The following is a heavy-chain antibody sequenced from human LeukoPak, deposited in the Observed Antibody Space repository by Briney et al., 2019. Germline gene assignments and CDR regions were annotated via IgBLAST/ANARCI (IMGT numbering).Heavy chain of an antibody. CDR1: GPSFSRFG. V-gene: IGHV3-74*01. J-gene: IGHJ6*02. CDR3: AKGALTYYYYGMDV. CDR2: VYSEGTTT. Sequence: GGSLRLSCAASGPSFSRFGMPGVRQAPGKGREWFSRVYSEGTTTNYADSVKGRFTISRDNAKNTLYLQMNSLRAEDTAVYYCAKGALTYYYYGMDVWGRGTTVTVSS. D-gene: IGHD3-16*01.